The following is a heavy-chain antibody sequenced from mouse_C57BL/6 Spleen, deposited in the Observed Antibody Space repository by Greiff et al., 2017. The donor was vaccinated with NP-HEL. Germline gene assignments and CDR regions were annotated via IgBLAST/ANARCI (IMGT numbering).Heavy chain of an antibody. CDR2: IYPSDSET. CDR3: ARGGNWDYFDY. J-gene: IGHJ2*01. CDR1: GYTFTSYW. Sequence: VQLQQSGAELVRPGSSVKLSCKASGYTFTSYWMDWVKQRPGQGLEWIGNIYPSDSETHYNQKFKDKATLTVDKSSSTAYMQLSSLTSEDSAVYYCARGGNWDYFDYWGQGTTLTVSS. V-gene: IGHV1-61*01. D-gene: IGHD4-1*01.